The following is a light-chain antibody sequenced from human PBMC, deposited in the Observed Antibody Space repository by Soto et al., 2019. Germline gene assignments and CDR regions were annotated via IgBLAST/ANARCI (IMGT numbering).Light chain of an antibody. CDR1: QSVSNN. J-gene: IGKJ4*01. CDR2: GVS. V-gene: IGKV3-15*01. Sequence: EIVMTQSPGTLSVSPGERATLSCRASQSVSNNLAWYQQKPGQTPRLLIYGVSTRATGIPARFSGSGSGTELTLTITSLQSEDAAVYYCQQHNNWPLTFGGGTKVELK. CDR3: QQHNNWPLT.